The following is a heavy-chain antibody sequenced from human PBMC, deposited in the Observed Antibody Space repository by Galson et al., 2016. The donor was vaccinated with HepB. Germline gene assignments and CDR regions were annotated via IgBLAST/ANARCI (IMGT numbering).Heavy chain of an antibody. CDR3: TSGYSSGWYPYYYGMDV. Sequence: SLRLSCAASGFIFNSTWMTWVRQAPGKGLEWVGRVQSKSDGGTTDYAAPVKGRFIISRDDSKNTLFLQMNSLKTEDTAVCYCTSGYSSGWYPYYYGMDVWGLGTTVTVSS. CDR2: VQSKSDGGTT. D-gene: IGHD6-19*01. J-gene: IGHJ6*02. V-gene: IGHV3-15*01. CDR1: GFIFNSTW.